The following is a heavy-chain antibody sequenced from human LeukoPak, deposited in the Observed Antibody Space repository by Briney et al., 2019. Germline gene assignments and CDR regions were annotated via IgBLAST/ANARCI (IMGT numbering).Heavy chain of an antibody. V-gene: IGHV4-38-2*02. CDR3: ARDRAVTIWAYYYMDV. CDR1: GYSISSGYY. J-gene: IGHJ6*03. Sequence: SETLSLTCTVSGYSISSGYYWGWIRQPPGKGLEWIGSIYHSGSTYYNPSLKSRVTISVDTSKNQFSLKLSSVTAADTAVYYCARDRAVTIWAYYYMDVWGKGTTVTVSS. D-gene: IGHD4-17*01. CDR2: IYHSGST.